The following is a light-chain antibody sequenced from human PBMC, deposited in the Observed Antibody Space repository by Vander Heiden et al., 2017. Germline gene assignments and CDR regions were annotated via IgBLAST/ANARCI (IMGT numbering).Light chain of an antibody. Sequence: QTALTQPASVSGSPGQSITISCTGTSSDVGSYSLVAWYQLHPGKAPKLMIYEGSKRPSGVSNRFSGSKSGNTASLTISGLQAEDEADYYCCSYAGSSTLVFGGGTKLTVL. V-gene: IGLV2-23*01. CDR3: CSYAGSSTLV. CDR2: EGS. J-gene: IGLJ2*01. CDR1: SSDVGSYSL.